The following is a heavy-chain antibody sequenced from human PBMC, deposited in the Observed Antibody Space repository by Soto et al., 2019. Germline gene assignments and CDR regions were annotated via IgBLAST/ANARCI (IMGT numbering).Heavy chain of an antibody. CDR3: ARQSYDSSGYLADY. V-gene: IGHV1-8*01. CDR1: GYTFTSYD. Sequence: ASVKVSCKASGYTFTSYDINWVRQATGQGLEWMGWMNPNSGNTGYAQKFQGRVTKTRNTSISTAYMELSSLRSEDTAVYYCARQSYDSSGYLADYWGQGTLVTVSS. J-gene: IGHJ4*02. D-gene: IGHD3-22*01. CDR2: MNPNSGNT.